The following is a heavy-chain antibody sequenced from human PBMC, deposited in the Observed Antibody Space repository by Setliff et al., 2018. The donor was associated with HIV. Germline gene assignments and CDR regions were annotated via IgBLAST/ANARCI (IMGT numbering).Heavy chain of an antibody. V-gene: IGHV4-59*08. CDR1: GDSISSYY. Sequence: KPSETLSLSCTVSGDSISSYYWSWIRQPPGKGLEWIGHIYTNGRTHYNPSLKSRVTISLDTSKNQFSPKLSSVTAADTAVYYCARHSITLVVGVPERDDAFDIWGQGTMVTVSS. CDR2: IYTNGRT. CDR3: ARHSITLVVGVPERDDAFDI. J-gene: IGHJ3*02. D-gene: IGHD3-22*01.